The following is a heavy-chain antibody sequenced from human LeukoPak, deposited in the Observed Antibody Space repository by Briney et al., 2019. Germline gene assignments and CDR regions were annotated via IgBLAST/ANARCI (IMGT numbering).Heavy chain of an antibody. V-gene: IGHV4-39*01. J-gene: IGHJ4*02. CDR2: IYYSGST. CDR1: GGSISSSSYY. Sequence: SETLSLTCTVSGGSISSSSYYWGWIRQPPGKGLEWIGSIYYSGSTYYNPSLKSRVTISVDTSKNQFSLKLSSVTAADTAVYYCARWGRLGSFFDYWGQGPLFPFSS. CDR3: ARWGRLGSFFDY. D-gene: IGHD3-16*01.